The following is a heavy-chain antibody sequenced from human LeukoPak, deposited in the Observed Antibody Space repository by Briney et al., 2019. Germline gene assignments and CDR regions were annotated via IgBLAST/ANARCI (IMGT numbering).Heavy chain of an antibody. Sequence: GGSLRLSCAASGFTFSSYAMHWVRQAPGKGLEWVAVISYDGSNKYYADSVKGRFTISRDNSKSTLYLQMNSLRAEDTAVYYCARVGVAWDIVVVPAAGYFQHWGQGTLVTVSS. CDR2: ISYDGSNK. CDR3: ARVGVAWDIVVVPAAGYFQH. D-gene: IGHD2-2*01. J-gene: IGHJ1*01. V-gene: IGHV3-30*04. CDR1: GFTFSSYA.